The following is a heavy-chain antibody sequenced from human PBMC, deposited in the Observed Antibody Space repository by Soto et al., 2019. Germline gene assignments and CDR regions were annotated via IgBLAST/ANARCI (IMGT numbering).Heavy chain of an antibody. CDR2: IIPIFGTA. J-gene: IGHJ5*02. Sequence: SVKVSCKASGGTFSSYAISWVRQAPGQGLEWMGGIIPIFGTANYAQKFQGRVTITADKSTSTAYMELSSLRSEDTAVYYCAREAVGVVAANNWFDPWGQGTLVTVS. CDR3: AREAVGVVAANNWFDP. D-gene: IGHD2-15*01. V-gene: IGHV1-69*06. CDR1: GGTFSSYA.